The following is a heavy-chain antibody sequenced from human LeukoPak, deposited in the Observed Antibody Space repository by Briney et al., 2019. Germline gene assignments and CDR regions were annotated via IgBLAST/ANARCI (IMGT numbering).Heavy chain of an antibody. CDR2: ISSSSSYI. D-gene: IGHD2-2*01. Sequence: GGSLRLSCAASGFTFSSYSMNWVRQAPGKGLEWVSSISSSSSYIYYADSVKGRFTISRDNAKNSLYLQMNSLRAEDTAVYYCARDHQLLFVRGHYFDYWGQGTLVTVSS. CDR1: GFTFSSYS. V-gene: IGHV3-21*01. J-gene: IGHJ4*02. CDR3: ARDHQLLFVRGHYFDY.